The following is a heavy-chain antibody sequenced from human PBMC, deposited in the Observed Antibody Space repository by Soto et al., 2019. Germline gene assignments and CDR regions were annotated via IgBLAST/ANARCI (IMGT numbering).Heavy chain of an antibody. Sequence: GGSLRLSCAASGFTFSRHGMIWVRQAPGEGLEWVSYISPGSSTEYSADSVKGRFTISRDDARSSLYLQMNSLRDEDTAVYYCARVRGPTVATMYFDNWGQGTLVTVSS. J-gene: IGHJ4*02. CDR1: GFTFSRHG. CDR3: ARVRGPTVATMYFDN. V-gene: IGHV3-48*02. D-gene: IGHD5-12*01. CDR2: ISPGSSTE.